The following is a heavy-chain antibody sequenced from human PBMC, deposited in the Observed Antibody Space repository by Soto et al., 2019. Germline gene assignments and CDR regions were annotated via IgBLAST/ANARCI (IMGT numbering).Heavy chain of an antibody. J-gene: IGHJ4*02. CDR2: ISGSGDST. CDR3: AQGRGLVSPHY. D-gene: IGHD3-9*01. V-gene: IGHV3-23*01. CDR1: GFTFSSHA. Sequence: EVQLLESGGGLVQPGGSLRLSCGASGFTFSSHAMTWVRQAPGKGLEWVSAISGSGDSTYYADSVKGRFTISRDKSKNTLFRQINSLRAEDTAVYYCAQGRGLVSPHYWGQGTLVTVCS.